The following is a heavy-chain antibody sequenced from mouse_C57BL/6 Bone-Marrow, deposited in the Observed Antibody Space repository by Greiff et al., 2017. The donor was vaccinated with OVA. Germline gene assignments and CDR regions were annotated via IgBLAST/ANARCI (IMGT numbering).Heavy chain of an antibody. CDR2: INPNNGGT. V-gene: IGHV1-18*01. CDR1: GYTFTDYN. CDR3: ARGYGPAWFAY. D-gene: IGHD1-1*02. Sequence: EVQLQQSGPELVKPGASVKIPCKASGYTFTDYNMDWVKQSHGKSLEWIGDINPNNGGTIYNQKFKGKATLTVDKSSSTAYMELRSLTSEDTAVYYCARGYGPAWFAYWGQGTLVTVSA. J-gene: IGHJ3*01.